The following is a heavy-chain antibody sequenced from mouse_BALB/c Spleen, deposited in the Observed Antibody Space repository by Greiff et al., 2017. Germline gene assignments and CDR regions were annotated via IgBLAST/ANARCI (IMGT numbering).Heavy chain of an antibody. Sequence: EVKVVESGGGLVKPGGSLKLSCAASGFTFSSYAMSWVRQSPEKRLEWVAEISSGGSYTYYPDTVTGRFTISRYNAKNTLYLEMSSLRSEDTAMYYCARDGNSFAYWGQGTLVTVSA. CDR2: ISSGGSYT. D-gene: IGHD2-1*01. CDR3: ARDGNSFAY. J-gene: IGHJ3*01. CDR1: GFTFSSYA. V-gene: IGHV5-9-4*01.